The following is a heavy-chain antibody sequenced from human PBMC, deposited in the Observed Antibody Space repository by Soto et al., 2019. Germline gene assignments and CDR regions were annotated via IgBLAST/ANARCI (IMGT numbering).Heavy chain of an antibody. CDR2: MNPNSGNT. D-gene: IGHD3-3*01. Sequence: GASVKVSCKASGYTFTSYDINWVRQATGQGLEWMGWMNPNSGNTGYAQKFQGRVTMTRNTSISTAYMELSSLRSEDTAVYYCARGTHYDFWSGYYPYYYYYMEVWGKGTTVTVSS. V-gene: IGHV1-8*01. CDR1: GYTFTSYD. CDR3: ARGTHYDFWSGYYPYYYYYMEV. J-gene: IGHJ6*03.